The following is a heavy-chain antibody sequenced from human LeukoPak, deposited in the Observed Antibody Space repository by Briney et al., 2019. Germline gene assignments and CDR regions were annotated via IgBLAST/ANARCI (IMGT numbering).Heavy chain of an antibody. D-gene: IGHD6-13*01. CDR2: IMKDGNEK. Sequence: PGGSLRLSCAASGFTFSDYWMNWIRQAPGKGLEWVARIMKDGNEKYYVESIKGRFTISRDNAKNSLYLQMNSLRAEDTAVYYCARGYGSSWYFDYWGQGTLVTVSS. J-gene: IGHJ4*02. CDR1: GFTFSDYW. V-gene: IGHV3-7*04. CDR3: ARGYGSSWYFDY.